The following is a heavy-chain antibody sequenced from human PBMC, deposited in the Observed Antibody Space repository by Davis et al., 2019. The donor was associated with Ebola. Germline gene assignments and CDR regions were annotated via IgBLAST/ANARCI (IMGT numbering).Heavy chain of an antibody. Sequence: PGGSLRLSCVVSGFTFSTYAMNWVRQAPGKGLEWVSVISGNGETTFYADSVKGRFTISRDNSENTLYLQMNSLTADDTAVYYCARAVFHEVLDYWGQGTPVTVSS. CDR2: ISGNGETT. V-gene: IGHV3-23*01. D-gene: IGHD3-3*01. CDR1: GFTFSTYA. CDR3: ARAVFHEVLDY. J-gene: IGHJ4*02.